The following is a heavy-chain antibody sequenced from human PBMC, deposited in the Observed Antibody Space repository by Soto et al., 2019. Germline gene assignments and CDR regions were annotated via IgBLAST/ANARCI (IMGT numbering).Heavy chain of an antibody. Sequence: QVPLVQSGAEVKKPGSSVKVSCKASGGTFSSYAISWVRQAPGQGLEWMGGIIPIFGTANYAQKFQGRVTITADESTSTAYMELSSLRSEDTAVYYCARERYCISTSCYNWFDPWGQGTLVTVSS. D-gene: IGHD2-2*01. CDR2: IIPIFGTA. J-gene: IGHJ5*02. V-gene: IGHV1-69*12. CDR3: ARERYCISTSCYNWFDP. CDR1: GGTFSSYA.